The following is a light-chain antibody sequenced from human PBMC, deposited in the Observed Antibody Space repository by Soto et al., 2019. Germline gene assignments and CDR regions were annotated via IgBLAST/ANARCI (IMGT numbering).Light chain of an antibody. CDR2: EGN. V-gene: IGLV2-23*01. CDR3: CSYAGSWTYV. CDR1: SSDTGSYNL. J-gene: IGLJ1*01. Sequence: QSALTQPASVSGSPGQSITMSCSGTSSDTGSYNLVSWYQQYPGKAPKLMIYEGNKRPSGVSDRFSGSKSGNTASLTISGLQAEDEADYYCCSYAGSWTYVFGTGTKVTVL.